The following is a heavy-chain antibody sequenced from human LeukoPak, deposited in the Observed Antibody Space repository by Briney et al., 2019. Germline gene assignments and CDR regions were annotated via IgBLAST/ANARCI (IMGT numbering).Heavy chain of an antibody. Sequence: ASVKVSCKASGYTFTSYAMHWVRQAPGQRLEWMGWINAGNGNTKYSQKFQGRVTMTRDTSTSTVYMELSSLRSEDTAVYYCAREYYYGSGSPAQNYYYYGMDVWGQGTTVTVSS. CDR3: AREYYYGSGSPAQNYYYYGMDV. V-gene: IGHV1-3*01. CDR2: INAGNGNT. J-gene: IGHJ6*02. CDR1: GYTFTSYA. D-gene: IGHD3-10*01.